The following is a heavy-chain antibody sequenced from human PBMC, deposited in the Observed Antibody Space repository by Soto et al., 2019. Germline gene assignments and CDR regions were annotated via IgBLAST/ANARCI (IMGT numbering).Heavy chain of an antibody. D-gene: IGHD1-7*01. CDR2: INPSDGTT. J-gene: IGHJ4*02. Sequence: QVQLVQSGAEVKKPGASVKVSCKASGYTFTTYFMQWVRQAPGQGLEWMGIINPSDGTTSYAQKFQDRVTITRDTSTSTVYMDLSNLRSEDTAVYYCETSLQLRKGWAFDHWGQGTLVTVSS. V-gene: IGHV1-46*01. CDR1: GYTFTTYF. CDR3: ETSLQLRKGWAFDH.